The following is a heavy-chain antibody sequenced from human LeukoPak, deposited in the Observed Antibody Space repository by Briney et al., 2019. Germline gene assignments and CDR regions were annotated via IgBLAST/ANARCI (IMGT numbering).Heavy chain of an antibody. CDR2: IYHNGRT. Sequence: SETLSLTCAVSGGSITSSHWWSWVRQSPGKGLECIGEIYHNGRTNYNPSLKSRVTMSVDKSKNQFSLKLSSVTAADTAVYYCARGGDQLLPYYYYGMDVWGKGTTVTVSS. D-gene: IGHD2-2*01. J-gene: IGHJ6*04. CDR3: ARGGDQLLPYYYYGMDV. V-gene: IGHV4-4*02. CDR1: GGSITSSHW.